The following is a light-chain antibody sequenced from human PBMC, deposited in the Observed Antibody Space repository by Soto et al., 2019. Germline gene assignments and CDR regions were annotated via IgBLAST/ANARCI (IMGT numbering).Light chain of an antibody. CDR3: TSWTTSTTMK. Sequence: QSALTQPASVSGSPGQSITISCTGTSSDVGAYNYVSWYQQHPGKAPKLMIYDVNIRPSGVSNPFSGSKSGNTASLTISGLQAEYEADYYCTSWTTSTTMKFGGGTKLTVL. CDR1: SSDVGAYNY. CDR2: DVN. V-gene: IGLV2-14*01. J-gene: IGLJ2*01.